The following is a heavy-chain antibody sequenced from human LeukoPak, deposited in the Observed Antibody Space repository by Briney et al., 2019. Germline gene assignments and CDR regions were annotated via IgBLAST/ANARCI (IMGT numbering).Heavy chain of an antibody. V-gene: IGHV4-38-2*01. D-gene: IGHD5-12*01. CDR1: GYSISSGYY. CDR2: IYHSGST. Sequence: PSETLSLTCAVSGYSISSGYYWGWIRQPPGKGLEWIGTIYHSGSTYYNPSLKSRVTISIDTSKNQFSLKLSSVTAADTAVYYCARTVDTVATADAFDIWGQGTMVTVSS. J-gene: IGHJ3*02. CDR3: ARTVDTVATADAFDI.